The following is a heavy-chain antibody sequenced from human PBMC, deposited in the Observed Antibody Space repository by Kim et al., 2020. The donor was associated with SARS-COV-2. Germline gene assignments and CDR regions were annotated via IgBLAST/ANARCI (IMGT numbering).Heavy chain of an antibody. V-gene: IGHV3-43*01. J-gene: IGHJ6*02. CDR1: GFTFDDYT. CDR3: AKDMGGPGDALMYGMDV. D-gene: IGHD2-21*01. CDR2: ISWDGGST. Sequence: GGSLRLSCAASGFTFDDYTMHWVRQAPGKGLEWVSLISWDGGSTYYADSVKGRFTISRDNSKNSLYLQMNSLRTEDTALYYCAKDMGGPGDALMYGMDVWGQGTTVTVSS.